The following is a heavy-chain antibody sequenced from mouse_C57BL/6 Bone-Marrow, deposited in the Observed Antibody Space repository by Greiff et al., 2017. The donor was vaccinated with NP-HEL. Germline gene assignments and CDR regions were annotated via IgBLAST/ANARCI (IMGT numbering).Heavy chain of an antibody. J-gene: IGHJ4*01. V-gene: IGHV1-80*01. CDR1: GYAFSSYW. Sequence: QVQLQQSGAELVKPGASVKISCKASGYAFSSYWMNWVKERPGKGLEWIGQIYPGDGDTKYNGKFKGKATLTADKSSSTAYMQVSSLTSDDAAVDFCARGYYGSSRCGYVMDYWGQGTSATVS. CDR3: ARGYYGSSRCGYVMDY. D-gene: IGHD1-1*01. CDR2: IYPGDGDT.